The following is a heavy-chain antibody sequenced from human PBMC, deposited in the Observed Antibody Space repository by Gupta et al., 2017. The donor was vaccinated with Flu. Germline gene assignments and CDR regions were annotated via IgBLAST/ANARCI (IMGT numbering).Heavy chain of an antibody. CDR2: IWYDGSNK. CDR1: GFTFSSYG. Sequence: QVQLVESGGGVVQPGRSLRLSCAASGFTFSSYGMHWVRQAPGKGLELVAVIWYDGSNKYYADSVKGRFTISRDNSKNTLYLQMNSLRAEDTAVYYCARGYGYYDSSGYYYGIPGDYWGQGTLVTVSS. V-gene: IGHV3-33*01. D-gene: IGHD3-22*01. CDR3: ARGYGYYDSSGYYYGIPGDY. J-gene: IGHJ4*02.